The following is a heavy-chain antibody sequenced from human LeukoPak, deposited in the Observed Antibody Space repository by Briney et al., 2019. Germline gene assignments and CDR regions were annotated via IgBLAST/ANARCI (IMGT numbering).Heavy chain of an antibody. CDR1: GYTFIVYY. V-gene: IGHV1-2*02. D-gene: IGHD1-26*01. J-gene: IGHJ4*02. CDR3: ARDRMGAT. CDR2: INPNSGGT. Sequence: ASVKVSSKASGYTFIVYYMYWVRQAPGQGLEWMGWINPNSGGTNYAQKFQGRVTMTRDTSINTAYMELSRLRSDDTAVYYCARDRMGATWGQGTLVTVSS.